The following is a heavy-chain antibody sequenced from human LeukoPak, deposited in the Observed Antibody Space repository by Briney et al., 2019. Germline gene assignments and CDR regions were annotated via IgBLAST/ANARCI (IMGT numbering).Heavy chain of an antibody. Sequence: GASVKVSCKASGGTFSSYAISWVRQAPGQGLEWMGWINPNSGGTNYAQKFQGRVTMTRDTSISTAYMELSRLRSDDTAVYYCARERYYYDSSGYYVDARDAFDIWGQGTMVTVSS. V-gene: IGHV1-2*02. CDR2: INPNSGGT. CDR3: ARERYYYDSSGYYVDARDAFDI. CDR1: GGTFSSYA. D-gene: IGHD3-22*01. J-gene: IGHJ3*02.